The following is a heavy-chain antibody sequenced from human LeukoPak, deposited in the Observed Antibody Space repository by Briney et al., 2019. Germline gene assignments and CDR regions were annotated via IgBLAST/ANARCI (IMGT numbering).Heavy chain of an antibody. CDR2: INPNSGDT. CDR1: GYTFSGYY. V-gene: IGHV1-2*06. Sequence: ASVKVSCKASGYTFSGYYMHWVRQAPGQGLEWMGRINPNSGDTNYAQKFQGRVTMTRDTSISTAYMELSRLRSDDTAAYYCARATGARRYYYMDVWGKGTTVTVSS. J-gene: IGHJ6*03. D-gene: IGHD1-14*01. CDR3: ARATGARRYYYMDV.